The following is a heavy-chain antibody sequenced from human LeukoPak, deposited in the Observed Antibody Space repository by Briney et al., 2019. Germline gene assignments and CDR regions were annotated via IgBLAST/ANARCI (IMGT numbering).Heavy chain of an antibody. Sequence: GGSLRLSCAASGFTFSSYAMSWVRQAPGKGLEWVSTISALFPNTYSADSVRGRFSISRDNSKDTVYLQMNSLRAEDTAIYYCVKDRPCETCMPMDAWGQGTTVTVSS. CDR2: ISALFPNT. CDR1: GFTFSSYA. J-gene: IGHJ6*02. V-gene: IGHV3-23*01. CDR3: VKDRPCETCMPMDA. D-gene: IGHD2-2*01.